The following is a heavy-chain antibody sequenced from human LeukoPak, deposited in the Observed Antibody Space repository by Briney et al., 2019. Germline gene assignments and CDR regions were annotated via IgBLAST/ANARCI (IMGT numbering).Heavy chain of an antibody. J-gene: IGHJ5*02. CDR2: INHSGST. D-gene: IGHD1-26*01. Sequence: SETLSLTCAVYGGSFSGYYWSWIRQPPGKGLEWIGEINHSGSTNYNPSLKGRVTISVDTSKNQFSLKLSSVTAADTAVYYCARFGIVGAKYWFDPWGQGTLVTVSS. V-gene: IGHV4-34*01. CDR3: ARFGIVGAKYWFDP. CDR1: GGSFSGYY.